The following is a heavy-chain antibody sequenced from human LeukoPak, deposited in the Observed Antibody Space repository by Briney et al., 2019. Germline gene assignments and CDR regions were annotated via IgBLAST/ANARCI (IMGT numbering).Heavy chain of an antibody. Sequence: GGSLRLSCTASGFTFSSYWMSWVRQAPGKGLEWVANIKQDGSDKYYVDSVKGRFTISRDNDKNSLYLKMNSLRAESTAVYYFAREAAAAMRYYYYYYMDVWGKASTVTLSS. V-gene: IGHV3-7*01. D-gene: IGHD2-2*01. CDR1: GFTFSSYW. CDR2: IKQDGSDK. CDR3: AREAAAAMRYYYYYYMDV. J-gene: IGHJ6*03.